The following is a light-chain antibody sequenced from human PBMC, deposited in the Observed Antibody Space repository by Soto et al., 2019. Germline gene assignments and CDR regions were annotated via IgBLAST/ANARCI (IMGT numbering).Light chain of an antibody. V-gene: IGLV2-8*01. J-gene: IGLJ2*01. CDR2: EVT. CDR3: SSYAGSNTVL. CDR1: SSDVGGYNC. Sequence: QSALTQPPSASGSPGQSVTISCTGTSSDVGGYNCVSWYQQHPGKAPQLMIYEVTKRPSGVPDRFSGSKSGNMASLTVSGLQAEDEADYYCSSYAGSNTVLFGGGTKLTVL.